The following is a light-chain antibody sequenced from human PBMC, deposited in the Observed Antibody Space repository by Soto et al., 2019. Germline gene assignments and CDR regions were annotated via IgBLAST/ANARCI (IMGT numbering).Light chain of an antibody. J-gene: IGKJ3*01. CDR2: ETS. Sequence: EIVMTQSTGTLSLSHGERATLSCRASQNIRSNLAWYQQKPGQAPRLLIYETSIRAPGIPARFSGSGSGTEFTLTISSLQSEDFAVYHCQQYNNWPLFTFGPGTNVDIK. CDR3: QQYNNWPLFT. CDR1: QNIRSN. V-gene: IGKV3-15*01.